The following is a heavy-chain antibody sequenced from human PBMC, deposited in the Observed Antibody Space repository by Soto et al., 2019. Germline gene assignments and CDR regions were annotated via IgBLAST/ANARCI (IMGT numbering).Heavy chain of an antibody. Sequence: PGESLKISCKGSGYSFSSYWISWVRQLPGKGLEWMGIIYPGDSDTRYSPSFQGQVTISADKSISTAYLQWSSLKASDTAMYYCSRLPLDWGGNDYYYMDVWGIGTTVTVSS. J-gene: IGHJ6*03. CDR2: IYPGDSDT. D-gene: IGHD3-16*01. CDR3: SRLPLDWGGNDYYYMDV. CDR1: GYSFSSYW. V-gene: IGHV5-51*01.